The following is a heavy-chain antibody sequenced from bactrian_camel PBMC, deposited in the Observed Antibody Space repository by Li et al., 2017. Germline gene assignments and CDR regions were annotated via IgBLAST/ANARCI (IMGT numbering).Heavy chain of an antibody. Sequence: HVQLVESGGGLVQPGGSLRLSCAASGFTFSSYYTNWVRQAPGTGLEWVSSIYSDSSNTYYADSVKGRFTISRHNAKNTVYLQMNSLKSEDTAVYYCSIDYARPRKTLTVAAGRSCPRPDFGYWGQGTQVTVS. D-gene: IGHD6*01. CDR2: IYSDSSNT. J-gene: IGHJ6*01. CDR1: GFTFSSYY. V-gene: IGHV3-2*01. CDR3: SIDYARPRKTLTVAAGRSCPRPDFGY.